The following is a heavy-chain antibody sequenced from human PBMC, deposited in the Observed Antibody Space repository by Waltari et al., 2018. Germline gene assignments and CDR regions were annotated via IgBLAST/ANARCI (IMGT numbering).Heavy chain of an antibody. CDR1: GFTFRSYS. D-gene: IGHD1-26*01. CDR3: AGGATAY. V-gene: IGHV3-21*01. Sequence: EVQLVESGGGLVKPGGSLRLSCPPSGFTFRSYSRNWVRQAPGKGREWVSSISSSSSYIYYADSVKGRFTISRDNAKNSLYLQMNSLRAEDTAVYYCAGGATAYWGQGTLVTVSS. CDR2: ISSSSSYI. J-gene: IGHJ4*02.